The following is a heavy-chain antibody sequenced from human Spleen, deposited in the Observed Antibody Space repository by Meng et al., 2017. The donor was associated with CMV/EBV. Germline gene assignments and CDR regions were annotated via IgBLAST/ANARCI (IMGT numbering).Heavy chain of an antibody. J-gene: IGHJ6*02. CDR1: GFTFSSYG. CDR3: ARNRPTYYDFWSGYYTMGYYYYGMDV. V-gene: IGHV3-30*02. Sequence: GESLKISCAASGFTFSSYGMHWVRQAPGKGLEWVAFIRYDGSNKYYVDSVKGRFTISRDNAKNSLYLQMNSLRAEDTAVYYCARNRPTYYDFWSGYYTMGYYYYGMDVWGQGTTVTVSS. D-gene: IGHD3-3*01. CDR2: IRYDGSNK.